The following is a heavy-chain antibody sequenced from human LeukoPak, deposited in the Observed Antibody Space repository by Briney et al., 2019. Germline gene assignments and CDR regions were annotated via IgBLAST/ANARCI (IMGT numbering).Heavy chain of an antibody. CDR3: AKAGYFGVGRSWFDP. CDR2: ISGSGGST. V-gene: IGHV3-23*01. Sequence: PGASLRLSCAASGFTFSSYAMSWVRQAPGKGLEWVSAISGSGGSTNYADSVKGRFTFSRDNSKNTLNLQMNSLGAEDTAVYYCAKAGYFGVGRSWFDPWGQGILVTVSS. CDR1: GFTFSSYA. D-gene: IGHD3-16*01. J-gene: IGHJ5*02.